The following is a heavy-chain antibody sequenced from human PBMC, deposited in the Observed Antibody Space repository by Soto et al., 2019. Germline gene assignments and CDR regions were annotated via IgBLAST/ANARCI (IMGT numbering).Heavy chain of an antibody. D-gene: IGHD3-10*01. CDR2: IYHTGGF. V-gene: IGHV4-4*02. CDR1: GGSISTNNW. J-gene: IGHJ4*02. Sequence: SETLSLTCAVSGGSISTNNWWSWVRQPPGKWLEWIGEIYHTGGFNYNPSLKSCVAMLVDKSKNHFSLNLNSVTADDSAVYYCARGWFGEFVSYFDYWGQGTLVTVSS. CDR3: ARGWFGEFVSYFDY.